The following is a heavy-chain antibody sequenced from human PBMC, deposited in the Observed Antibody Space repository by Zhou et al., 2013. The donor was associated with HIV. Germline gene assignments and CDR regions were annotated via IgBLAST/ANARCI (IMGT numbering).Heavy chain of an antibody. CDR3: ARESPEWDRDYFFDY. D-gene: IGHD4-17*01. CDR1: GYTFTSYG. CDR2: ISAYNGNT. V-gene: IGHV1-18*01. J-gene: IGHJ4*02. Sequence: QVQLVQSGAEVKKPGASVKVSCKAFGYTFTSYGFTWVRQVPGQGLEWMGWISAYNGNTKYAQNFKGRVTMTTDTSTSTAYMELRSLRSDDTAVYFCARESPEWDRDYFFDYWGQGTLVTVSS.